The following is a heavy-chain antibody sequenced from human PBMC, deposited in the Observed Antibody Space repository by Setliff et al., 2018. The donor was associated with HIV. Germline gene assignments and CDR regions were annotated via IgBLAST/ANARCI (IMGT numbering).Heavy chain of an antibody. CDR3: ARGSYRGSGFFVRYFDF. Sequence: GSLRLSCAASGFTFSDYYMSWIRQSPGKGLEWIGEINHGGDTNYNPSLKSRVTISVDRSKNQFFLRLTSVTAADTAVYYCARGSYRGSGFFVRYFDFWGQGSLVTVSS. D-gene: IGHD3-3*01. CDR1: GFTFSDYY. V-gene: IGHV4-34*01. CDR2: INHGGDT. J-gene: IGHJ4*02.